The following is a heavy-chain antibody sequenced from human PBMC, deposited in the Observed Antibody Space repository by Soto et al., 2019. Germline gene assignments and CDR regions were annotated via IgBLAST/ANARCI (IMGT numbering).Heavy chain of an antibody. J-gene: IGHJ4*02. D-gene: IGHD1-26*01. V-gene: IGHV3-48*04. CDR1: GFTFSTYS. CDR2: ISSSSSTI. Sequence: GGSLRLSCAASGFTFSTYSMNWVRQAPGKGLEWVSYISSSSSTIFYTDSVKGRFTVSRDNAKNSLYLQMNSLRAEDTAVYYCARALLSGQSGYYFDYWGQGTLVTVSS. CDR3: ARALLSGQSGYYFDY.